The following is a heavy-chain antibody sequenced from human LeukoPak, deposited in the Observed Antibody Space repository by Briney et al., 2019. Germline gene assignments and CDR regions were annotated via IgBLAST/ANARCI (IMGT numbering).Heavy chain of an antibody. CDR1: GFIFDDYA. D-gene: IGHD6-19*01. V-gene: IGHV3-9*01. CDR3: AKDGGHSSVLYYFES. Sequence: GGSLRLSCEASGFIFDDYAMHWVRQAPGRGLEWVSGISWKSDSMRYADSVKGRFTVSRDNAKNSLYLEMNSLRPEDTAFYYCAKDGGHSSVLYYFESWGQGTLVTVSS. J-gene: IGHJ4*02. CDR2: ISWKSDSM.